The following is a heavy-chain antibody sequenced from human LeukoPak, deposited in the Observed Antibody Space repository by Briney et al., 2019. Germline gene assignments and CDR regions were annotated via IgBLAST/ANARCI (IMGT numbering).Heavy chain of an antibody. Sequence: SQTLSLTCTVSGGSISSGSYYWSWIRQPAGKGLEWIGRIYTSGSTNYNPSLKSRVTISVDTSKNQFSLKLSSVTAADTAVYYCARHSSSSWLGFDYWGQGTLVTVSS. J-gene: IGHJ4*02. D-gene: IGHD6-13*01. CDR1: GGSISSGSYY. CDR3: ARHSSSSWLGFDY. CDR2: IYTSGST. V-gene: IGHV4-61*02.